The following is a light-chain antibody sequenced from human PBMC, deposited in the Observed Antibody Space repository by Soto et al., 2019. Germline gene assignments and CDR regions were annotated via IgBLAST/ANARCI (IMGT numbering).Light chain of an antibody. Sequence: QAVRTEPPSVSAAPGPKVTISCSGSSSNIGGNSVSWYQQLPGTAPKLLIYDDNKRPSGIPDRFSGSKSGTSATVGITGFQTGDEADYYCGSWDSSLSAYVFGTGTKVTVL. CDR3: GSWDSSLSAYV. CDR1: SSNIGGNS. V-gene: IGLV1-51*01. J-gene: IGLJ1*01. CDR2: DDN.